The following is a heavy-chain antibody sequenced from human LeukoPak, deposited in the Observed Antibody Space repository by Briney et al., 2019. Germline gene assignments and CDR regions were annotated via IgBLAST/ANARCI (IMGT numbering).Heavy chain of an antibody. V-gene: IGHV4-61*02. CDR1: GGSISSSSYY. CDR2: IYTSGST. J-gene: IGHJ3*02. Sequence: SETLSLTRTVSGGSISSSSYYWSWIRQPAGKGLEWIGRIYTSGSTNYNPSLKSRVTISVDTSKNQFSLKLSSVTAADTAVYYRARGAYGGNSLGAFDIWGQGTLVTVSS. CDR3: ARGAYGGNSLGAFDI. D-gene: IGHD4-23*01.